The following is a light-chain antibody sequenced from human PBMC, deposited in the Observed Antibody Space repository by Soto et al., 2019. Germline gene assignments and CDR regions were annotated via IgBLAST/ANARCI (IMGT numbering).Light chain of an antibody. CDR1: RSLXLW. CDR2: DAS. CDR3: QEYNSYTGT. J-gene: IGKJ3*01. V-gene: IGKV1-5*01. Sequence: TQSASTLSASVGDRVTITCRASRSLXLWLVWYQQKPGKAPKILXYDASSLQSGVPSRLSGSGSGTEFTLTISSLQPDYFGTYYCQEYNSYTGTFGPGTKVDI.